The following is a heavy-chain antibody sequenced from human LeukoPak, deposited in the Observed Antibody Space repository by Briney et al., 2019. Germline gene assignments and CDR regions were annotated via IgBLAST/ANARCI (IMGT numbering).Heavy chain of an antibody. CDR3: ARGRYHSSDYRQDYFDY. D-gene: IGHD3-22*01. CDR2: IIPLFGSA. V-gene: IGHV1-69*01. CDR1: GGTFSNYG. Sequence: SVKVSCRGSGGTFSNYGLSWVRQAPGQGLEWMGGIIPLFGSANHAQNFQGRVTITADGSTSTAYMELSSLRSEDTAVYYCARGRYHSSDYRQDYFDYWGQGTLVTVSS. J-gene: IGHJ4*02.